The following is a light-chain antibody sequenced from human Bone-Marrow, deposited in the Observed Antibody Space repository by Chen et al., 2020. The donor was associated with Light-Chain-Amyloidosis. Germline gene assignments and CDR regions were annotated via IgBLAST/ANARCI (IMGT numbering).Light chain of an antibody. V-gene: IGKV2-30*02. CDR1: QGLVHSDGNTY. CDR2: KVF. CDR3: MQGTHWPPVT. J-gene: IGKJ2*01. Sequence: EVVMTQSPLSLSVSLGQPASISCRSSQGLVHSDGNTYLNWFHQRPGQSPRRLIYKVFNRDSGVPDRFSGSGSGTDCTLKISRVDAEDVGIYYCMQGTHWPPVTFGQGTKLEIK.